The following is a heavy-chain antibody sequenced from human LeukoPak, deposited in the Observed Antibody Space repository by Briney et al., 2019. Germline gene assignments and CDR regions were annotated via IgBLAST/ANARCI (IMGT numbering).Heavy chain of an antibody. J-gene: IGHJ5*02. CDR2: ISWNSGSI. CDR3: AKANNFYDFWSGYRTENWFDP. V-gene: IGHV3-9*01. CDR1: GFTFDDYA. Sequence: GGSLRLSCAASGFTFDDYAMHWVRQAPGKGLEWVSGISWNSGSIGYADSVKGRFTISRDNAKNSLYLQMNSLRAEDTALYYCAKANNFYDFWSGYRTENWFDPWGQGTWSPSPQ. D-gene: IGHD3-3*01.